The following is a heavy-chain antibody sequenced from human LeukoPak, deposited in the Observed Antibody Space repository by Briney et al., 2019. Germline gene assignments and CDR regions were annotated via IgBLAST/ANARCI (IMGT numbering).Heavy chain of an antibody. CDR2: INPSGGST. CDR1: GYTFTSYY. J-gene: IGHJ4*02. V-gene: IGHV1-46*01. CDR3: ARGVRSNDFWSGYSTGYFDY. D-gene: IGHD3-3*01. Sequence: ASVKVSCKASGYTFTSYYMHWVRQAPGQGLEGMGIINPSGGSTSYAQKFQGRVTMTRDTSTSTVYMELSSLRSEDTAVYYCARGVRSNDFWSGYSTGYFDYWGQGTLVTVSS.